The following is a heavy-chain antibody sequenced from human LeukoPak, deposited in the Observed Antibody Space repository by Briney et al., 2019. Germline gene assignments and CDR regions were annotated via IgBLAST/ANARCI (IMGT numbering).Heavy chain of an antibody. CDR1: GFTFSDYN. CDR3: ARSIGLTGGGVDV. Sequence: GGSLRLSCAASGFTFSDYNMNWVRQAPGKGLEWVSYITNGGRTIHHADSVKGRFTISRDNAKKTLYLQMNSLRAEDTAVYYCARSIGLTGGGVDVWGQGTTVTVSS. CDR2: ITNGGRTI. J-gene: IGHJ6*02. D-gene: IGHD3-9*01. V-gene: IGHV3-11*01.